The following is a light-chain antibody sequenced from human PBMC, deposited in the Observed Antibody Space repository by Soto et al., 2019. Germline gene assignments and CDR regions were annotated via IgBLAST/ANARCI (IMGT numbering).Light chain of an antibody. J-gene: IGKJ4*01. CDR2: GAS. V-gene: IGKV3D-15*01. Sequence: EIVMTQSPATLSVSPGERATLSCRASQTVNSNLAWYQKKPGQAPSLLIYGASTRAPGIPARFSGSGSGTEFTLTISSLQSEDFAVYYCQQYNNWPPLTFGGGTKVEIK. CDR3: QQYNNWPPLT. CDR1: QTVNSN.